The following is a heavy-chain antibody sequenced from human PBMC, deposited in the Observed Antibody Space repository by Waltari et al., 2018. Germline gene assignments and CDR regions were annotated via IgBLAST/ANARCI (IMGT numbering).Heavy chain of an antibody. J-gene: IGHJ5*02. Sequence: EVQLVESGGGLVKPGRSLRLSCAASASTFSSKPMNWVRQSPGKGLEWVSSISSSSTYISYADSVKGRFTISRDDAENSLYLQMDSLRAEDTAVYYCTRDLYGSGGDWFDPWGQGTLVTVSS. CDR3: TRDLYGSGGDWFDP. CDR2: ISSSSTYI. V-gene: IGHV3-21*01. D-gene: IGHD3-10*01. CDR1: ASTFSSKP.